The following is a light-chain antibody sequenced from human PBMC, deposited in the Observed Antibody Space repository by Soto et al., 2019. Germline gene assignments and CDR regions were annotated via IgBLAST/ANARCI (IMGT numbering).Light chain of an antibody. V-gene: IGKV3-11*01. CDR1: QSVSNNY. CDR2: DAS. J-gene: IGKJ1*01. Sequence: DIVLTQSPGTLSLSPGERATLSCRASQSVSNNYLAWYKQKPGQGPRLLIYDASNRATGVPDRVSGSGSGTDFTLTISSLEPEEFAVYYCQQRSNWPRTFGQGTKVDIK. CDR3: QQRSNWPRT.